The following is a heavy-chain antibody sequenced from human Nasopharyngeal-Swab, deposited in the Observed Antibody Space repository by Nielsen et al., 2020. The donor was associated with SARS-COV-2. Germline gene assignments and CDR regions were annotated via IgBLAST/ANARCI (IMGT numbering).Heavy chain of an antibody. V-gene: IGHV3-30*18. D-gene: IGHD6-13*01. Sequence: GGPLRPSCAASGFTFSSYGMHWVRQAPGKGLEWVAVISYDGSNKYYADSVKGRFTISRDNSKNTLYLQMNSLRAEDTAVYYCAKDGGYSSSPYYYYMDVWGKGTTVTVSS. CDR2: ISYDGSNK. CDR3: AKDGGYSSSPYYYYMDV. CDR1: GFTFSSYG. J-gene: IGHJ6*03.